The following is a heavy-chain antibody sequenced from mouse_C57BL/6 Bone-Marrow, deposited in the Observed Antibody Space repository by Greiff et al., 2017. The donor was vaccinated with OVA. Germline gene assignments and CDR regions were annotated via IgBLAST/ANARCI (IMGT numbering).Heavy chain of an antibody. CDR2: IYPGDGDT. CDR3: ARGDYYAMDY. J-gene: IGHJ4*01. D-gene: IGHD3-3*01. CDR1: GYAFSSYW. V-gene: IGHV1-80*01. Sequence: QVQLKESGAELVKPGASVKISCNASGYAFSSYWMNWVKQRPGKGLEWIGQIYPGDGDTNYNGKFKGKATLTADKSSSTAYMQLSSLTSEDSAVYFCARGDYYAMDYWGQGTSVTVSS.